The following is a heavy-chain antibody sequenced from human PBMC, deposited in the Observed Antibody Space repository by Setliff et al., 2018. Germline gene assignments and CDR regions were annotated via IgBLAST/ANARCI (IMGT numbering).Heavy chain of an antibody. CDR3: AKGGRRWLQFDAFDI. J-gene: IGHJ3*02. CDR1: GFTFSSYA. CDR2: ISSSSSYI. D-gene: IGHD5-12*01. Sequence: PGGSLRLSCAASGFTFSSYAMNWVRQAPGKGLEWVSSISSSSSYIYYADSVKGRFTISRDNAKNSLYLQMNSLRAEDMASYYCAKGGRRWLQFDAFDIWGQGTMVTVSS. V-gene: IGHV3-21*04.